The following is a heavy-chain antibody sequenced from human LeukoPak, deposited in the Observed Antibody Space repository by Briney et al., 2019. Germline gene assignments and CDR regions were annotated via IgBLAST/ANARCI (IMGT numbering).Heavy chain of an antibody. V-gene: IGHV1-69*13. Sequence: ASVKVSCKASGGTFSSYAISWVRQAPGQGLEWMGGIIPIVGTANYAQKFQGRVTITADESTSTAYMELSSLRSEDTAVYYCARGHRLERQLLWGTFDYWGQGTLVTVSS. CDR2: IIPIVGTA. CDR1: GGTFSSYA. CDR3: ARGHRLERQLLWGTFDY. J-gene: IGHJ4*02. D-gene: IGHD2-2*01.